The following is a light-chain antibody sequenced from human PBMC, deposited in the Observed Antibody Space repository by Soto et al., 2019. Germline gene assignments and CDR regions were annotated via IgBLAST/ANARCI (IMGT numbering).Light chain of an antibody. V-gene: IGKV3D-20*01. J-gene: IGKJ4*01. Sequence: DILLTRSPATLSLSPGERATLSCGASQSITNNYLAWYQQKPGLAPRLLIYDTSKRATGIPDRFSGSGSGTDSTLTISRLEPEDFAVYYCQQYGSLITFGGGTKV. CDR2: DTS. CDR1: QSITNNY. CDR3: QQYGSLIT.